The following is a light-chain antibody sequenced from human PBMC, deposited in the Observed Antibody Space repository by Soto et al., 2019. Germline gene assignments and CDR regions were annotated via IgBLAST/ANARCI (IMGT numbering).Light chain of an antibody. V-gene: IGKV1-33*01. CDR3: QQYDDRPLT. CDR1: QGIANY. J-gene: IGKJ4*01. CDR2: DVS. Sequence: IQMTHAPSSLSASLGYRVTITCQASQGIANYLNWYQHKPGKAPELLIFDVSNLQTGVPSRFSGSGSGTYFTLTISSLQPEDFATYYCQQYDDRPLTFGGGTKVDIK.